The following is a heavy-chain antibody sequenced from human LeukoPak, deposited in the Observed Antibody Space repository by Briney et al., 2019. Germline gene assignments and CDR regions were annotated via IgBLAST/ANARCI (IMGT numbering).Heavy chain of an antibody. J-gene: IGHJ4*02. V-gene: IGHV3-15*01. Sequence: GGSLRLPCAASGFTFRTAYMSWVRQAPGKGLEWVGLIKSKPGGETTDYAAPVRGRFTISRDDSKDTVYLQMSGLRTEDTAVYYCTTDSDDSGTDGDFDYWGQGTLVTVSS. CDR3: TTDSDDSGTDGDFDY. CDR2: IKSKPGGETT. D-gene: IGHD3-22*01. CDR1: GFTFRTAY.